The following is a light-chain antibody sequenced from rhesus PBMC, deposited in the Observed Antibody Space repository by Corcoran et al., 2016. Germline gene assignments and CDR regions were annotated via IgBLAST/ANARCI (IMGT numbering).Light chain of an antibody. CDR3: SSYTRSSPFI. CDR2: EVS. CDR1: SSDIGGFNR. V-gene: IGLV2-13*03. Sequence: QAAPTQSPSVSGSPGQSVTISCPGTSSDIGGFNRVSWYQQHPGKAPKLMIYEVSKRPSGVSDRFSGSKSGNTASLTSSGLQAEDEADYYGSSYTRSSPFIFGAGTRLTVL. J-gene: IGLJ1*01.